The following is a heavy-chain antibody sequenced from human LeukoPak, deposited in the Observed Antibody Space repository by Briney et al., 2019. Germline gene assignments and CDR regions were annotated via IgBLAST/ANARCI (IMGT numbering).Heavy chain of an antibody. CDR3: ARDTGSGTYYYYYMDV. V-gene: IGHV3-43D*03. Sequence: GGSLRLSCAASGFTFDDYAMHWVRQAPGKGLEWVSLISWDGGSTYYADSVKGRFTISRDNSKNSLYPQMNSLRAEDTALYYCARDTGSGTYYYYYMDVWGKGTTVTVSS. CDR2: ISWDGGST. J-gene: IGHJ6*03. CDR1: GFTFDDYA. D-gene: IGHD2-15*01.